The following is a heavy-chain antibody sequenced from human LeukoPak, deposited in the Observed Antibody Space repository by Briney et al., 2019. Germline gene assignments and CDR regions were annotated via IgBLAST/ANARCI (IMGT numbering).Heavy chain of an antibody. CDR1: GFTFSDYF. CDR3: ATDTELLWFGESLDY. J-gene: IGHJ4*02. Sequence: GGSLRLSCAASGFTFSDYFMSWVRQAPGKGLEWVANIKQDGSEKYYVDSVKGRFTISRDNAKNSLYLQMNSLRAEDTAVYYCATDTELLWFGESLDYWGQGTLVTVSS. D-gene: IGHD3-10*01. V-gene: IGHV3-7*01. CDR2: IKQDGSEK.